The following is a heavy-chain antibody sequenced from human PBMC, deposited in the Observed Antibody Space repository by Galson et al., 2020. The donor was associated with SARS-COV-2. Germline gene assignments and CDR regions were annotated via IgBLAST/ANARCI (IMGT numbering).Heavy chain of an antibody. D-gene: IGHD2-15*01. CDR3: ARSQFCSGGSCSTFAF. CDR1: GDSISSGHW. V-gene: IGHV4-4*02. CDR2: ISHSGNT. Sequence: TLSLTCAVSGDSISSGHWWSWVRQPPGEGLEWIGEISHSGNTNYNPSLKSRVTFSVDNFKNQFSLNLNSVTAADTAFYYCARSQFCSGGSCSTFAFWGQGTLVTVSS. J-gene: IGHJ5*01.